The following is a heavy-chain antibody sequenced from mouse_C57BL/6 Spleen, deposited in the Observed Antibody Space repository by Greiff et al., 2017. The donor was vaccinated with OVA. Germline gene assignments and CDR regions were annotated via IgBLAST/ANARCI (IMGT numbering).Heavy chain of an antibody. D-gene: IGHD4-1*01. Sequence: QVQLQQSGAELVRPGASVTLSCKASGYTFTDYEMHWVKQTPVHGLEWIGAIDPETGGTAYNQKFKGKAILTADKSSSTAYMELRSLTSEDSAVYYCTRRRGNWGHFDYWGQGTTLTVSS. CDR1: GYTFTDYE. V-gene: IGHV1-15*01. CDR2: IDPETGGT. J-gene: IGHJ2*01. CDR3: TRRRGNWGHFDY.